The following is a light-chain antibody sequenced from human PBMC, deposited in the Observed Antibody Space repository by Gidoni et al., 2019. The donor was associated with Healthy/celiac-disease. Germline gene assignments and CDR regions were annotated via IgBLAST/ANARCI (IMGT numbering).Light chain of an antibody. CDR2: EVS. V-gene: IGLV2-23*02. CDR3: CSYAGSSTHVV. Sequence: QSALTQPASVSGSPGQSITISCTGTSSAVGSYNLVSWYQQHPGKAPKLMIYEVSKRPSGVSNRFSGSKSGNTASRTISGLQAEDEADYYCCSYAGSSTHVVFGGGTKLTVL. CDR1: SSAVGSYNL. J-gene: IGLJ2*01.